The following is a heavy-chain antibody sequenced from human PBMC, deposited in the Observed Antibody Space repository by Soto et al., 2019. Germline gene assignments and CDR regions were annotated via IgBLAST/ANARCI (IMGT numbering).Heavy chain of an antibody. Sequence: ASVKVSCKASGYTFTSYGISWVRQAPGQGLEWMGWISAYNGNTNYAQKLQGRVTMTTDTSTSTAYMELRSLRSDDTAVYYCARGDRYSYGDYYYGMDVWGQGTTVTVSS. V-gene: IGHV1-18*04. CDR3: ARGDRYSYGDYYYGMDV. CDR1: GYTFTSYG. CDR2: ISAYNGNT. D-gene: IGHD5-18*01. J-gene: IGHJ6*02.